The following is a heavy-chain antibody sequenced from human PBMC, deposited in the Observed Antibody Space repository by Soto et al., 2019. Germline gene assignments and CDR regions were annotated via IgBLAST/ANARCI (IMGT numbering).Heavy chain of an antibody. J-gene: IGHJ2*01. V-gene: IGHV1-69*12. Sequence: QVQLVQSGAEVKKPGSSVTVSCKASGGTFSSYTISWVRQAPGQGLEWMGGIIPIFGTANYAQKFQGGVTIPADESTSTAYMELSSLRSEDRAVYYCARGNHRWLQLWYFDLWGRGTLVTVSS. CDR2: IIPIFGTA. D-gene: IGHD5-12*01. CDR1: GGTFSSYT. CDR3: ARGNHRWLQLWYFDL.